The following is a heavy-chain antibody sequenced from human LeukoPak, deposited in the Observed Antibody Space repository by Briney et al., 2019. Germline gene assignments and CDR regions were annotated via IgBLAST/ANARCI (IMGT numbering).Heavy chain of an antibody. D-gene: IGHD3-22*01. CDR1: GYTLTELS. CDR2: FDPEDGET. Sequence: ASVKVSCKVSGYTLTELSMHWVRQAPGKGLEWMGGFDPEDGETIYAQKFQGRVTMTEDPSTDTAYMELSSLRSEDTAVYYCATAFGYYDSSGYFLPFDYWGQGTLVTVSS. J-gene: IGHJ4*02. CDR3: ATAFGYYDSSGYFLPFDY. V-gene: IGHV1-24*01.